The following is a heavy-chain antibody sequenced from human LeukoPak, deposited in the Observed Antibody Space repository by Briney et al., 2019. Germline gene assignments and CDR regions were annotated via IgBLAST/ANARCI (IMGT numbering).Heavy chain of an antibody. CDR1: GFMLVDDSRFTFSFYW. V-gene: IGHV3-7*01. CDR2: INPDGTDM. Sequence: GGSLRLSCAASGFMLVDDSRFTFSFYWMSWVRQAPGKSLEWVANINPDGTDMYYADSVKGRFTISRDNAKNPLYLQMNSLRVEDTAVYYCAREGYSYVPPLLPLYYFDYWGQGTLVTVSS. D-gene: IGHD5-18*01. CDR3: AREGYSYVPPLLPLYYFDY. J-gene: IGHJ4*02.